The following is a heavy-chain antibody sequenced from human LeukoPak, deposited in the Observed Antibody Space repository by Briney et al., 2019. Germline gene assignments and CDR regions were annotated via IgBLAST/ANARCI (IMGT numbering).Heavy chain of an antibody. CDR2: IYYSGST. Sequence: SETLSLTCTVSGGSISSGSYYWSWIRQPPGEGLEWIGSIYYSGSTYYNPSLKSRVTISVDTSKNQFSLKLSSVTAADTAVYYCARWTVDTAMATSKLYYYYYYMDVWGKGTTVTISS. CDR3: ARWTVDTAMATSKLYYYYYYMDV. J-gene: IGHJ6*03. D-gene: IGHD5-18*01. CDR1: GGSISSGSYY. V-gene: IGHV4-39*07.